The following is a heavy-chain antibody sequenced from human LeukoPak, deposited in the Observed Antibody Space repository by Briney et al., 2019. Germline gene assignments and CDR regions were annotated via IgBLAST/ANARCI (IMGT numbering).Heavy chain of an antibody. CDR1: GFTFSSYA. J-gene: IGHJ4*02. Sequence: GGSLRLSCAAFGFTFSSYAMHWVRQAPGKGLEWVAVISYDGSNKYYADSVKGRFTISRDNSKNTLYLQMNSLRAEDTAVYYCAKVGIAVADVDYWGQGTLVTVSS. D-gene: IGHD6-19*01. CDR2: ISYDGSNK. CDR3: AKVGIAVADVDY. V-gene: IGHV3-30*04.